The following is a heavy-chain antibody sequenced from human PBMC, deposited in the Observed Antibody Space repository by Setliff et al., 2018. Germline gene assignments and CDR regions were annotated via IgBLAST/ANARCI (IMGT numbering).Heavy chain of an antibody. Sequence: PGESLKISCAASGFTFSTYEMNWVRQAPGKGLEWVSYISSSGSTIYYVDSVKGRFTISRDNAKNSLYLQMNSLRAEDTALFYCARAVTIFGVVTPIYFYYMDVWGKGTTVTVSS. CDR2: ISSSGSTI. CDR1: GFTFSTYE. V-gene: IGHV3-48*03. CDR3: ARAVTIFGVVTPIYFYYMDV. D-gene: IGHD3-3*01. J-gene: IGHJ6*03.